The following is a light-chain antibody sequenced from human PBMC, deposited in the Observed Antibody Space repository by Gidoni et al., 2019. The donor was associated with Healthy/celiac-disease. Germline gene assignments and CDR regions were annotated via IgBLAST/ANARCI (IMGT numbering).Light chain of an antibody. CDR2: KAS. CDR3: QQYNSYLYT. Sequence: DTQMTHPPSTLSAPVGDRLTITCRASQRISSRLTCYHQKQGKAPKLLIFKASSFEIGVPSSFSGSGSGTEFTLTIGSRQPDDFATYYCQQYNSYLYTFGQGTKLEIK. J-gene: IGKJ2*01. CDR1: QRISSR. V-gene: IGKV1-5*03.